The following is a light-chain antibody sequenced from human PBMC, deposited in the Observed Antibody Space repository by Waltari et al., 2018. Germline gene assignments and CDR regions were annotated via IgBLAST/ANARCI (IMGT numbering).Light chain of an antibody. J-gene: IGKJ1*01. CDR1: QSVINSSNTRCS. V-gene: IGKV4-1*01. Sequence: DIVMTQSPDSLAVSLGERATINCKSSQSVINSSNTRCSFAWYQQKPGQPPKLLIYWASTRQPGVPDRFSGSGSGTDFTLTISTLQAEDVAVYYCHQYCSTPLTFGQGTKVDIK. CDR2: WAS. CDR3: HQYCSTPLT.